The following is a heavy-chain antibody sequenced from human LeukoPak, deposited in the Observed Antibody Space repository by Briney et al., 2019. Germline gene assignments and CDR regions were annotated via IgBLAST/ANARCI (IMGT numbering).Heavy chain of an antibody. V-gene: IGHV1-69*01. CDR3: ARDIAVAGTTLDY. CDR1: GGTFSSYA. J-gene: IGHJ4*02. CDR2: IIPIFGTA. D-gene: IGHD6-19*01. Sequence: ASVKVSCKASGGTFSSYASSWVRQAPGQGLEWMGGIIPIFGTANYAQKFQGRVTITADESTSTAYMELSSLRSEDTAVYYCARDIAVAGTTLDYWGQGTLVTVSS.